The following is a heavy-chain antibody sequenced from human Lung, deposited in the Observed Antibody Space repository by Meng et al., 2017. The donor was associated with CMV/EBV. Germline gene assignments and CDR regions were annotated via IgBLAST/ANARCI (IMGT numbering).Heavy chain of an antibody. Sequence: LXLSXTVSGGSISSSSYYWGWIRQPPGKGLEWIGSIYYSGSTYYNPSLKSRVTISVDTSKNQFSLKLSSVTAADTAVYYCARSHSSGWPFDYWGQGTLVTVSS. D-gene: IGHD6-19*01. CDR1: GGSISSSSYY. V-gene: IGHV4-39*07. CDR2: IYYSGST. CDR3: ARSHSSGWPFDY. J-gene: IGHJ4*02.